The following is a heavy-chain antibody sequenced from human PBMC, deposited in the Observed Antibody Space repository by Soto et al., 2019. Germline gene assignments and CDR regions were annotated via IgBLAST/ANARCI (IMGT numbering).Heavy chain of an antibody. V-gene: IGHV3-23*01. Sequence: PGGSLRLSCAASGFTFSSYAMSWVRQAPGKGLEWVSAISGSGGSTYYADSVKGRFTISRDNSKNTLYLQMNSLRAEDTAVYYCAMRRYYYDSSGFRTPFHWGQGTLVTVSS. D-gene: IGHD3-22*01. CDR1: GFTFSSYA. J-gene: IGHJ4*02. CDR2: ISGSGGST. CDR3: AMRRYYYDSSGFRTPFH.